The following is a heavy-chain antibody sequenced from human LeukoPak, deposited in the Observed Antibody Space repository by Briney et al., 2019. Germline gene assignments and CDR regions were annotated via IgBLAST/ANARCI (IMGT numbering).Heavy chain of an antibody. CDR2: IYHSGST. J-gene: IGHJ3*02. V-gene: IGHV4-38-2*02. Sequence: SETLSLTCTVSGYSISSGYYWGWIRQPPGKGLEWIGSIYHSGSTYYNPSLKSRVTISVDTSKNQFSLKLSSVTAADTAVYYCARDGVSREGIAAAGTWGAFDTWGQGTMVTVSS. CDR1: GYSISSGYY. CDR3: ARDGVSREGIAAAGTWGAFDT. D-gene: IGHD6-13*01.